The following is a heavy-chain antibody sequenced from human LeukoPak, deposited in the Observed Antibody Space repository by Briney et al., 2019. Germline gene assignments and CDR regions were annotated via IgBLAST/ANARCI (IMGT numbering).Heavy chain of an antibody. CDR3: TREGLGTTFSAWFDP. CDR2: ISSDGSID. Sequence: PGGSLRLSCAASGFTFSKYGMHWVRQAPGKGLGWVAVISSDGSIDYYAESVRGRFTVLRDNSKNTLYLQLNSLRVEDTAVYYCTREGLGTTFSAWFDPWGQGTLVIVSS. D-gene: IGHD1-7*01. V-gene: IGHV3-30*03. J-gene: IGHJ5*02. CDR1: GFTFSKYG.